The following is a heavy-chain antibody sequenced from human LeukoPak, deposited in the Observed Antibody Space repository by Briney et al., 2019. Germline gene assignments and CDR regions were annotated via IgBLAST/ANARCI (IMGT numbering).Heavy chain of an antibody. CDR1: GGSISSYY. CDR2: INHSGST. V-gene: IGHV4-34*01. CDR3: ARVSRVQLWWDGVDY. J-gene: IGHJ4*02. D-gene: IGHD5-18*01. Sequence: SETLSLTCTVSGGSISSYYWNWIRQPPGKGLEWIGEINHSGSTNYNPSLKSRVTISVDTSKNQFSLKLSSVTAADTAVYYCARVSRVQLWWDGVDYWGQGTLVTVSS.